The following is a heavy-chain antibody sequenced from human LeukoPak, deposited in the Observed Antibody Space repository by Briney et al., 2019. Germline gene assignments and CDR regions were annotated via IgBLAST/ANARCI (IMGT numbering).Heavy chain of an antibody. J-gene: IGHJ4*02. CDR3: AKVRDGPFDY. CDR2: ISGSGSSK. V-gene: IGHV3-23*01. CDR1: GFTFSSYA. Sequence: GRSLRLSCAASGFTFSSYAMSLGRQAPGKGLGCGSAISGSGSSKYYAASVKGRFTISRDNSKNTLYLQMNSLSAEDTAVYYCAKVRDGPFDYWGQGTLVTVSS. D-gene: IGHD5-24*01.